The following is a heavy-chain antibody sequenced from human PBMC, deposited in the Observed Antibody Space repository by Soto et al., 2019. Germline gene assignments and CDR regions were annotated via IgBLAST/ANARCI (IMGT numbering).Heavy chain of an antibody. V-gene: IGHV1-2*02. D-gene: IGHD2-15*01. Sequence: WASVKVSCKASGYVFSNYFMHWVRQAPGQGLEWMGYINPQSGGSKYEDNFQDRVNMTRHTPKTTVYMEVRGLMSDNTAVYSCARDRVRTPEVVDSFGLWGQGTLVTVSS. CDR2: INPQSGGS. CDR3: ARDRVRTPEVVDSFGL. J-gene: IGHJ3*01. CDR1: GYVFSNYF.